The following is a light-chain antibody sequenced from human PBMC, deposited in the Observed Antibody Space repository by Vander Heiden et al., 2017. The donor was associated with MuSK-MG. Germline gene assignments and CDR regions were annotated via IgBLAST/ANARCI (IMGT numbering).Light chain of an antibody. V-gene: IGKV1-9*01. CDR1: EGIRSH. CDR2: SAS. Sequence: IQLTQSPSSLSASVGDSVTITCRASEGIRSHLAWYQQKPGKAPKLLIYSASTLQSGVPSRFSGSGSGTDFTLTISSLQPEDFATYYCQQLNNYPPFTFGPGTRVDIK. J-gene: IGKJ3*01. CDR3: QQLNNYPPFT.